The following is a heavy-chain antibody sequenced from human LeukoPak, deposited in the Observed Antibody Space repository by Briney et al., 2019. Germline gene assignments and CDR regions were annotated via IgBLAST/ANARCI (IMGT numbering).Heavy chain of an antibody. CDR1: GYTFNNYG. Sequence: ASVKVSCQASGYTFNNYGISWLRQAPGQGHEWMGWSSPYDGNTNYAQKFNGRVTLTTDTSTNTAYMELRSLRSDDTAVYYCARTSGTYNYFDPWGQGTLVTVSS. CDR2: SSPYDGNT. CDR3: ARTSGTYNYFDP. D-gene: IGHD3-3*01. J-gene: IGHJ5*02. V-gene: IGHV1-18*01.